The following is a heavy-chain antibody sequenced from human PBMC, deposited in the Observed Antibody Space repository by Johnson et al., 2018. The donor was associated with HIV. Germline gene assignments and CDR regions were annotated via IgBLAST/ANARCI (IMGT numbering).Heavy chain of an antibody. CDR2: IWYDGREK. CDR1: GFTFSTYG. CDR3: ARDRQCGGDCYTDDAFDI. Sequence: VQLVESGGGVVQPGRSLRLSCAASGFTFSTYGMHWVRQAPGKGLEWVALIWYDGREKDYADSVKGRFTISRDNAKNSLYLQMNSLRAEDTAVYYCARDRQCGGDCYTDDAFDIWGQGTMVTVSS. J-gene: IGHJ3*02. V-gene: IGHV3-33*01. D-gene: IGHD2-21*02.